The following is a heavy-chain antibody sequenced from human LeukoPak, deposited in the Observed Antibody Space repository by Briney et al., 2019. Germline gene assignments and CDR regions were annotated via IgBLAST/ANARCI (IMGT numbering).Heavy chain of an antibody. J-gene: IGHJ4*02. CDR1: GYTFTGYY. Sequence: ASVKVSCKASGYTFTGYYMHWVRQAPGQGLEWMGRINPNSGGTNYAQKFQGRVTMTRDTSNSTAYMELSRLRSDDTAVYYCARVFGGNHYDSSGYYPIDYWGQGTLVTVSS. D-gene: IGHD3-22*01. CDR3: ARVFGGNHYDSSGYYPIDY. V-gene: IGHV1-2*06. CDR2: INPNSGGT.